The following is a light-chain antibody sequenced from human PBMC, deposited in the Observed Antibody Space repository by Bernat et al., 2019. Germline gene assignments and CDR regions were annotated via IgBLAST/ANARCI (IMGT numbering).Light chain of an antibody. J-gene: IGKJ5*01. CDR2: DAS. Sequence: DIQMTQSPSSLSASVGDRVTITCRASQSISNYLNWYQQRPGKAPTLLIYDASNLKTGVPSRFSGSGSGTDFSFTISSLQPEDIATYFCQQYDDLPITFGQGTRLEIK. CDR3: QQYDDLPIT. CDR1: QSISNY. V-gene: IGKV1-33*01.